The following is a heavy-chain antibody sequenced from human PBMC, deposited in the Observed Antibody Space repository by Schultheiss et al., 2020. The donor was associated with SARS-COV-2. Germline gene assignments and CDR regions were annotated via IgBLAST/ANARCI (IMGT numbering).Heavy chain of an antibody. Sequence: GESLKISCAASGFTFSTFAMHWVRQAPGKGLEWVAVIWSDGTKKYYADSVKGRFTISRDNSKNTLYLQMNSLRAEDTAVYYCARDRLWFGESLGYYYGMDVWGQGTTVTVSS. J-gene: IGHJ6*02. CDR1: GFTFSTFA. CDR2: IWSDGTKK. D-gene: IGHD3-10*01. V-gene: IGHV3-33*01. CDR3: ARDRLWFGESLGYYYGMDV.